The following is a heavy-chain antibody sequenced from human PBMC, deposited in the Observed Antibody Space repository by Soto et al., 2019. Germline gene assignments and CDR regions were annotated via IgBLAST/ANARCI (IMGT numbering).Heavy chain of an antibody. Sequence: SETLSLTCTVSGGSISSHYWSWVRQAPGKGLEWIGHIYYRGSTNYNPSLRSRSTISVDTSKNQFSLKLNSVTTADAAVYYCARDGREASGMDVWGHGTKVTVSS. J-gene: IGHJ6*02. CDR1: GGSISSHY. CDR2: IYYRGST. V-gene: IGHV4-59*11. D-gene: IGHD1-26*01. CDR3: ARDGREASGMDV.